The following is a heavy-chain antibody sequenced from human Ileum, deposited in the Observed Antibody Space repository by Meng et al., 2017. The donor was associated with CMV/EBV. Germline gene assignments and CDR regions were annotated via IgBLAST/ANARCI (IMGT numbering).Heavy chain of an antibody. CDR3: AGPLIVVVPYDAFDI. J-gene: IGHJ3*02. Sequence: GESLKISCAASRFIFSSSWMSWVRQAPGRGLEWVALINQDGSVKYSVDSVKGRFTISRDNAKNSLYLQMNSLGAEDTAVYYCAGPLIVVVPYDAFDIWGQGTMVTVSS. CDR2: INQDGSVK. CDR1: RFIFSSSW. D-gene: IGHD2-2*01. V-gene: IGHV3-7*01.